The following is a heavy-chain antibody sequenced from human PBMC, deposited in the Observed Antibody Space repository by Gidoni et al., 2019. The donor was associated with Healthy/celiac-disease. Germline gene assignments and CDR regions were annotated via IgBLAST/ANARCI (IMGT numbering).Heavy chain of an antibody. V-gene: IGHV3-33*08. D-gene: IGHD3-16*02. Sequence: QVQLVESGGGVVQPARSLTLSWSASGFTFGSYGMHWGRQAPGKGLGWVAVIWYDGSNKYYADSVKGRFTISRDNSKNTLYLQMNSLRAEDTAVYYCARDLYVWGSYRSRSLRYWGQGTLVTVSS. CDR3: ARDLYVWGSYRSRSLRY. CDR1: GFTFGSYG. J-gene: IGHJ4*02. CDR2: IWYDGSNK.